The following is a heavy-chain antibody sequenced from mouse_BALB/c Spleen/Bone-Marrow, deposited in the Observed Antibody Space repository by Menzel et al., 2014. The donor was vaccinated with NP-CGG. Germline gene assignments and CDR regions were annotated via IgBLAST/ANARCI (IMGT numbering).Heavy chain of an antibody. Sequence: DVMLVEPGGGLVQPGGSLKLSCATSGFTFSDYYMYWVRQTPEKRLEWVAYITKGGGSTYYPDIVKGRFTISRDNAKNTLYLQMSRLKSEDTAMYYCARQLAYAMDYWGQGTSVTVSS. V-gene: IGHV5-12*02. CDR1: GFTFSDYY. D-gene: IGHD4-1*01. CDR3: ARQLAYAMDY. J-gene: IGHJ4*01. CDR2: ITKGGGST.